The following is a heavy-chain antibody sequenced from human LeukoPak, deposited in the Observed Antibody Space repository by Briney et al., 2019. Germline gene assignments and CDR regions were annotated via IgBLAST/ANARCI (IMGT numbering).Heavy chain of an antibody. Sequence: SETLSLTCTVSGGSISSSSYYWGWIRQPPGKRLEWIGNIYHSGSTYYNPSLKSRVTISVDTSKNQFSLKLSSVTAADTAVYYCARLMDGGNALRRFDLWGRGTLVTVSS. J-gene: IGHJ2*01. D-gene: IGHD4-23*01. CDR3: ARLMDGGNALRRFDL. CDR2: IYHSGST. CDR1: GGSISSSSYY. V-gene: IGHV4-39*01.